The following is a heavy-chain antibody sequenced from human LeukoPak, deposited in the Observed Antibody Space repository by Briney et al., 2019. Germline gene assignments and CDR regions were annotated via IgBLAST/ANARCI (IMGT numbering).Heavy chain of an antibody. V-gene: IGHV1-18*01. J-gene: IGHJ5*02. CDR2: ISAYNGNT. CDR1: GDTPTVDV. D-gene: IGHD1-1*01. CDR3: ARADEWHMYTLTDP. Sequence: ASVKVSCVAPGDTPTVDVICSLPQAPGQGLEWMGWISAYNGNTNYAQKLQGRVTMTTDTSTSTAYMELRSLRSDDTAVYYCARADEWHMYTLTDPGGQGTLVTVSS.